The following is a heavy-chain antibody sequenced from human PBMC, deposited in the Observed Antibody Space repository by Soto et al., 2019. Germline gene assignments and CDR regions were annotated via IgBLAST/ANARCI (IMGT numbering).Heavy chain of an antibody. Sequence: GDSEKVYCKASGYTFPRYAMHWVCQAPGQRLEWMGWINAGNGNTKYSQKFQGRVTITRDTSASTAYMELSSLRSEDTAVYYCARDWSIAARPDRDWFDPWGQGTLVTVSS. D-gene: IGHD6-6*01. J-gene: IGHJ5*02. V-gene: IGHV1-3*01. CDR3: ARDWSIAARPDRDWFDP. CDR1: GYTFPRYA. CDR2: INAGNGNT.